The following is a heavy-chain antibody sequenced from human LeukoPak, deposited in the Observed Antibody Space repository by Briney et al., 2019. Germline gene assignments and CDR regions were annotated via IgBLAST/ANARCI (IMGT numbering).Heavy chain of an antibody. D-gene: IGHD2-15*01. CDR3: ARVPGRNYFDY. CDR2: IN. V-gene: IGHV4-30-2*01. J-gene: IGHJ4*02. Sequence: SETLSLTCTVPGGSISSGGCYWSWIRQPPGKGLEWIGYINYYNPSLKSRVTISEDRSENQFSLKLSSVTAADTAVYYCARVPGRNYFDYWGQGTLVTVSS. CDR1: GGSISSGGCY.